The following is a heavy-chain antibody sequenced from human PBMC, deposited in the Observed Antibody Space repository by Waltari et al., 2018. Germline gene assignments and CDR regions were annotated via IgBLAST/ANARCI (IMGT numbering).Heavy chain of an antibody. D-gene: IGHD1-1*01. V-gene: IGHV1-3*04. CDR1: GYTFTNYG. CDR2: INTDNGDT. J-gene: IGHJ4*02. CDR3: ARGLHRTAWIVDY. Sequence: QVQLVQSGAAVEKPGASVKVYCMTSGYTFTNYGIHWVRQAPGQRLEWMGWINTDNGDTQFSPKFQIRVTFTRDTFASTVYMELSSLTSEDTAVYYCARGLHRTAWIVDYWGQGTLVTVSS.